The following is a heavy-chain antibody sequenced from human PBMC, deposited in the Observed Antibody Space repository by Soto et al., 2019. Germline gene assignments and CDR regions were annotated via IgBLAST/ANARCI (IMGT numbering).Heavy chain of an antibody. CDR1: GFTVSSNY. V-gene: IGHV3-66*01. Sequence: GGSLRLSCAASGFTVSSNYMSWVRQAPGKGLEWVSVIYSGGSTYYADSVKGRFTISRDNSKNTLYLQMNSLRAEDTAVYYCARDLPVHRIAAAPAFDYWGQGTLVTVSS. CDR3: ARDLPVHRIAAAPAFDY. D-gene: IGHD6-13*01. CDR2: IYSGGST. J-gene: IGHJ4*02.